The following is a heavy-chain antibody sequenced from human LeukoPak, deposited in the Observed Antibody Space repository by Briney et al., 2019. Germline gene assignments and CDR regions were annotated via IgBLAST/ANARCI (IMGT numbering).Heavy chain of an antibody. CDR2: ISYSGST. Sequence: SETLSLTCTVSGASISSYYWSWIRQPPGKGLEWIGYISYSGSTNYNPSLKGRVTISADTSKNQFSLKLSSVTAADTAVYYCARDAPHNWFDPWGQGTLVTVSS. CDR3: ARDAPHNWFDP. J-gene: IGHJ5*02. D-gene: IGHD1-14*01. V-gene: IGHV4-59*01. CDR1: GASISSYY.